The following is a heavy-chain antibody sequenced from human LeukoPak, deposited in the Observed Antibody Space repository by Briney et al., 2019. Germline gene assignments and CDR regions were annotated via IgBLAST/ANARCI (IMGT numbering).Heavy chain of an antibody. CDR2: ISGSGGST. CDR1: GFTFADHA. D-gene: IGHD1-26*01. Sequence: GGSLRLSCAASGFTFADHATSWVRQAPGKGLEWVSAISGSGGSTYYADSVKGRFTISRDNSKNTLYLQMNSLRAEDTAVYYCAKDIGNFDYWGQGTLVTVSS. CDR3: AKDIGNFDY. V-gene: IGHV3-23*01. J-gene: IGHJ4*02.